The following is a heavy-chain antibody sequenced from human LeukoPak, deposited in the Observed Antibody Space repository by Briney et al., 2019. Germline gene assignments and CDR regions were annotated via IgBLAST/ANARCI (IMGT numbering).Heavy chain of an antibody. D-gene: IGHD6-19*01. V-gene: IGHV3-23*01. CDR3: AKDLGSGSRTGFDY. Sequence: GGSLRLSCAASGFTFSSYAMSWVRQAPGKGLEWVSAISGSGGSTYYADSVKGRFTISRDNSKNTLYLQVNSLRVEDTAVYYCAKDLGSGSRTGFDYWGQGTLVTVSS. CDR2: ISGSGGST. J-gene: IGHJ4*02. CDR1: GFTFSSYA.